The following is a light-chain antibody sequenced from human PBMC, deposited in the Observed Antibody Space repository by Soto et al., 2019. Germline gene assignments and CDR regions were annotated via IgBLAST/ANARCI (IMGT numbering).Light chain of an antibody. CDR3: GAHAGSNTWV. V-gene: IGLV1-40*01. Sequence: QSVLTQPPSVSGAPGQTVTISCTGTSSNVGAPYDVYWYQQLPGTAPKLLIFGNNNRFSGVPDRFSASKSGTSVSLAITGLQAEDEADYYCGAHAGSNTWVFGGGTKLTVL. J-gene: IGLJ3*02. CDR1: SSNVGAPYD. CDR2: GNN.